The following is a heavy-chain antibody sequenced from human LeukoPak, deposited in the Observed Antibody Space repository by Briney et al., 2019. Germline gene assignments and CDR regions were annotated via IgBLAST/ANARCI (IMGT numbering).Heavy chain of an antibody. CDR2: ISYDGSNK. J-gene: IGHJ3*02. CDR3: ARDGYSSSADAFDI. CDR1: GFTFSSYA. Sequence: GRSLRLSCAASGFTFSSYAMHWVRQAPGKGLEWVAVISYDGSNKYYAASVKGRFTISRDNSKNTLYLQMNSLRAEDTAVYYCARDGYSSSADAFDIWGQGTMVTVSS. D-gene: IGHD6-6*01. V-gene: IGHV3-30-3*01.